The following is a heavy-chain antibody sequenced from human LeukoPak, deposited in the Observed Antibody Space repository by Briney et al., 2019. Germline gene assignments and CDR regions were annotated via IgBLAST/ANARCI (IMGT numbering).Heavy chain of an antibody. V-gene: IGHV4-30-4*08. J-gene: IGHJ3*02. CDR1: GGSISSGDYY. CDR3: ARDPKGDAFDI. CDR2: IFYSGST. Sequence: SQTLSLTCTVSGGSISSGDYYWSWIRQPPGKGLEWIGYIFYSGSTYYNPSLKSRVTISVDTSKNQFSLKLSSVTAADTAVYYCARDPKGDAFDIWGQGTLVTVSS.